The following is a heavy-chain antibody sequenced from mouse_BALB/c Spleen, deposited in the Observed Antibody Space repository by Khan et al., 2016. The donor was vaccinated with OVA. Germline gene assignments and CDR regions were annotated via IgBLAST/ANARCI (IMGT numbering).Heavy chain of an antibody. CDR2: INPSNGYT. Sequence: QVQLKQSGAELARPGASVKMSCKASGYTFTSYTIHWIKLRPGQGLGWIGYINPSNGYTNYNQKFKDKATLTADKSYNTAYMQLSSLTSDDSAVDNCVRDGAWYRNDGLFAYWGQGTLVTVSA. V-gene: IGHV1-4*01. D-gene: IGHD2-14*01. CDR3: VRDGAWYRNDGLFAY. CDR1: GYTFTSYT. J-gene: IGHJ3*01.